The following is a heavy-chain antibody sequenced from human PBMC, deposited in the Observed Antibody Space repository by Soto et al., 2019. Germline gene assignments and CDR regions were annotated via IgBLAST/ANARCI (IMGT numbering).Heavy chain of an antibody. Sequence: QLQLQESGPGLVQPSETLSLTCTVSGGSVSTYYWGWIRQPPGRGLEWIGSFQYRGSTYYNPSLKMRVTSSVDTYRGQFSLQLYSMTAADTAVYYCARHDVILTGDPPPNWFDPWGQGTLVTGSS. D-gene: IGHD3-9*01. CDR3: ARHDVILTGDPPPNWFDP. CDR2: FQYRGST. J-gene: IGHJ5*02. CDR1: GGSVSTYY. V-gene: IGHV4-39*01.